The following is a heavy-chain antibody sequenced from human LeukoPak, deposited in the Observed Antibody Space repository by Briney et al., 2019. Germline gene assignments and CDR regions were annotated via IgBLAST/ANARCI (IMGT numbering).Heavy chain of an antibody. D-gene: IGHD1-26*01. CDR2: IIPILGIA. Sequence: GASVKVSCKASGYTFTSYGISWVRQAPGQGLEWMGRIIPILGIANYAQKFQGRVTITADKSTSTAYMELSSLRSEDTAVYYCARGGSTTGYYAMDVWGQGTTVTVSS. V-gene: IGHV1-69*04. CDR1: GYTFTSYG. CDR3: ARGGSTTGYYAMDV. J-gene: IGHJ6*02.